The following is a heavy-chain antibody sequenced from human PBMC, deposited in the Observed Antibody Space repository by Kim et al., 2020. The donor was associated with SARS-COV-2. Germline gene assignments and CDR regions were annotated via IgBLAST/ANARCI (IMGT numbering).Heavy chain of an antibody. CDR2: IYYSGST. J-gene: IGHJ4*02. CDR1: GGSISSSSYY. D-gene: IGHD3-10*01. CDR3: ARRYPYGSGSYYNFPFDY. Sequence: SETLSLTCTVSGGSISSSSYYWGWIRQPPGKGLEWIGSIYYSGSTYYNPSLKSRVTISVDTSKNQFSLKLSSVTAADTAVYYCARRYPYGSGSYYNFPFDYWGQGTLVTVSS. V-gene: IGHV4-39*01.